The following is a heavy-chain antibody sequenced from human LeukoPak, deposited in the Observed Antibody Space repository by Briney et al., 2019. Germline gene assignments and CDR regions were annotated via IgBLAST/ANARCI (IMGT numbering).Heavy chain of an antibody. CDR3: ARGGYSSGWYGDYYYYYMDV. V-gene: IGHV3-30-3*01. J-gene: IGHJ6*03. CDR2: ISYDGSNK. Sequence: PGGSLRLSCAASGFTFSSYAMHWVRQAPGKGLEWVAVISYDGSNKYYADSVKGRFTISRDNSKNTLYLQMNSLRAEDTAVYYCARGGYSSGWYGDYYYYYMDVWGKGTTVTVSS. D-gene: IGHD6-19*01. CDR1: GFTFSSYA.